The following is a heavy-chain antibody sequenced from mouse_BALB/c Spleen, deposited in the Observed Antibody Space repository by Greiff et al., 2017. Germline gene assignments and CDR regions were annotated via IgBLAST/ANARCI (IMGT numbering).Heavy chain of an antibody. CDR3: ARGELGRYYAMDY. Sequence: EVQLQQSGAELVRSGASVKLSCTASGFNIKDTYMHWVKQRPEQGLEWIGRIDPANGNTKYDPKFQGKATITADTSSNTAYLQLSSLTSEDTAVYYCARGELGRYYAMDYWGQGTSVTVSA. V-gene: IGHV14-3*02. D-gene: IGHD4-1*01. J-gene: IGHJ4*01. CDR2: IDPANGNT. CDR1: GFNIKDTY.